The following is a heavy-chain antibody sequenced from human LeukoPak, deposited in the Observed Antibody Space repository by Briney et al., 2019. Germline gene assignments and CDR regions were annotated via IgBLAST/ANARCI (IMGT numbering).Heavy chain of an antibody. D-gene: IGHD3-3*01. CDR1: SFSFSIFA. CDR2: ISGNGGST. Sequence: PGVSLTLPCEASSFSFSIFAMVWLPQAPGKGLVGLSRISGNGGSTYYANSVKGRFTIGRDNSKNTLYMDMTRLRAENTGVYYCVKGGQRYDFWRFDQWGEGILVTVSS. CDR3: VKGGQRYDFWRFDQ. J-gene: IGHJ5*02. V-gene: IGHV3-23*01.